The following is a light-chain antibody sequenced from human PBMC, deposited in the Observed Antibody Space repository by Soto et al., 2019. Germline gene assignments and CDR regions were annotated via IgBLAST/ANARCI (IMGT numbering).Light chain of an antibody. CDR3: SSYASSNPVI. CDR1: SSDVGGYNY. Sequence: QSALTQPASVSGSPGQSITISCTGTSSDVGGYNYVSWYQQHPGKAPKLMIYDVSIRPSGISYRFSGSKSGNTASLTISGLQAEDEADYYCSSYASSNPVILGGGSKVTVL. J-gene: IGLJ2*01. V-gene: IGLV2-14*03. CDR2: DVS.